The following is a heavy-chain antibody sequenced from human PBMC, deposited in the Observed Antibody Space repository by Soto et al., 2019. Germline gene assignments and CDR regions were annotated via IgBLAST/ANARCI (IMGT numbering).Heavy chain of an antibody. D-gene: IGHD3-9*01. Sequence: EVQLLESGGGLVNPGGSLRLSCATSGFTFSSYSMDWVRQAPGKGLEWVSSINPTSRYVFYADSVRGRFTISRDYAENSLHLQMNGLRGEDTAVYYCARHETRLTGDGFDIWGRGTLVTGSS. CDR3: ARHETRLTGDGFDI. J-gene: IGHJ3*02. CDR1: GFTFSSYS. V-gene: IGHV3-21*01. CDR2: INPTSRYV.